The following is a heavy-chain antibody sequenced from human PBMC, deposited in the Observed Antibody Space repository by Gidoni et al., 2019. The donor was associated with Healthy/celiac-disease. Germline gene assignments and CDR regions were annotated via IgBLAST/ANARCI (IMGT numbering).Heavy chain of an antibody. J-gene: IGHJ4*02. D-gene: IGHD2-2*01. CDR2: ISAYNGNT. CDR1: GYTFISHG. V-gene: IGHV1-18*01. Sequence: QVQLVQSGAEVKKPGASVKVSCKASGYTFISHGISWVRQAPGQGLEWMGWISAYNGNTNYAQKLQGRVTMTTDTSTSTAYMELRSLRSDDTAVYYCAREGYCSSTSCYASIDYWGQGTLVTVSS. CDR3: AREGYCSSTSCYASIDY.